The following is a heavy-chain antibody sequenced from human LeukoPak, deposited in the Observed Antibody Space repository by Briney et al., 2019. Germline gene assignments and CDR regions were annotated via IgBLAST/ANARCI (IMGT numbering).Heavy chain of an antibody. CDR2: IYTSGST. D-gene: IGHD1-26*01. J-gene: IGHJ4*02. CDR3: ARDYPPLDPGVGATRAFDY. CDR1: GGSISSGSYY. Sequence: SETLSLTCTVSGGSISSGSYYWSWIRQPAGKGLEWIGRIYTSGSTNYNPSLKSRVTISVDTSKNQFSLKLSSVTAADTAVYYCARDYPPLDPGVGATRAFDYWGQGTLVTVSS. V-gene: IGHV4-61*02.